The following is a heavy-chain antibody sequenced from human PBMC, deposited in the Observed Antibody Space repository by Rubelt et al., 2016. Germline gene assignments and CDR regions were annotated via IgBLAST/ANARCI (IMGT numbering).Heavy chain of an antibody. V-gene: IGHV4-61*05. CDR2: FYHTGST. J-gene: IGHJ5*02. D-gene: IGHD6-19*01. CDR3: AREVPVDGTAFDP. Sequence: QLQLQESGPGLVKPSETLSLTCTVSGGSIGSNNFYWGWVRQPPGKGLEWIASFYHTGSTTYNPSLKSRVTMSVDTSKNQFSLKVRSVTAADTAVYYCAREVPVDGTAFDPWGQGTLVTVSS. CDR1: GGSIGSNNFY.